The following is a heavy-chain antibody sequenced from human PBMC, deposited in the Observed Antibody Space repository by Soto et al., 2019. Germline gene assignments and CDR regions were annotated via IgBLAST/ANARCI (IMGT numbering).Heavy chain of an antibody. CDR2: IGTYNGNT. D-gene: IGHD2-21*02. CDR3: ARGESDFDGY. Sequence: QVQLVQSGAEVKEPGASVKVACKASGYIFTSYGITWVRQAPGQGLEWMGWIGTYNGNTNYAQKFQDRVSLTTDTSTSTAYMELKSLRLDDTAVYYCARGESDFDGYWGQGTLVTVSS. V-gene: IGHV1-18*01. CDR1: GYIFTSYG. J-gene: IGHJ4*02.